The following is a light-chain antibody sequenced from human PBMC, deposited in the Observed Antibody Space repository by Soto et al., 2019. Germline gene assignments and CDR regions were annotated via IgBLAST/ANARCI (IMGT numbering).Light chain of an antibody. Sequence: QSALTQPPSASGSPGQSVTISCAGTSSDVGAYNYVSWYQQHAGKAPKLVIDEFTKRPSGVPDRFSGSKSANTASLTVSGHQAGDEAGYYCSSFAYSTTWVFGGGTKLTVL. V-gene: IGLV2-8*01. CDR1: SSDVGAYNY. J-gene: IGLJ3*02. CDR3: SSFAYSTTWV. CDR2: EFT.